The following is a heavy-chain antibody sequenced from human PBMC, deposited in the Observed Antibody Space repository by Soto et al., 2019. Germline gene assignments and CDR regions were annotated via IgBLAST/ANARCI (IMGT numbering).Heavy chain of an antibody. J-gene: IGHJ3*02. CDR1: GFTFSSYA. Sequence: GGSLRLSCAASGFTFSSYAMHWVRQAPGKGLERVAVISYDGSNKYYADSVKGRFTISRDNSKNTLYLQMNSLRAEDTAVYYCARPDYYDSSGYYIWWEGAFEIWGQGTMVPVSS. D-gene: IGHD3-22*01. CDR3: ARPDYYDSSGYYIWWEGAFEI. CDR2: ISYDGSNK. V-gene: IGHV3-30-3*01.